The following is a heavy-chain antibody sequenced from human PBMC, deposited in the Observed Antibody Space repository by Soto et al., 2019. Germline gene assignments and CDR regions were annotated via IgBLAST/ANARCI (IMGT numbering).Heavy chain of an antibody. CDR1: GGSVISGSYF. D-gene: IGHD3-9*01. CDR3: VSSEEVYDVLTGYSIDY. CDR2: IYYSGST. V-gene: IGHV4-61*01. J-gene: IGHJ4*02. Sequence: QVQLQESGPGLVKPSETLSLTCTVSGGSVISGSYFWSWIRQPPGKGLEWIGYIYYSGSTNYTPSLTSRVLISAHTSKNQLSLKLTSVTAADTAVYYCVSSEEVYDVLTGYSIDYWGQGTLVTVSS.